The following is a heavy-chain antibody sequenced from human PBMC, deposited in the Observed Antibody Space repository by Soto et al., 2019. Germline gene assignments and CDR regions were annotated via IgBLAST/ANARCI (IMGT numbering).Heavy chain of an antibody. CDR2: ISGSGGST. J-gene: IGHJ6*02. Sequence: EVQLLESGGGLVQPGGSLRLSCAASGFTFSSYAMSWVRQAPGKGLEWVSAISGSGGSTYYADSVKGRFTISRDNSKNTLYLQMNSLRAEDTAVYYCAKDPGYCSSTSCRPRYGMDVWGQGTTVTVSS. CDR3: AKDPGYCSSTSCRPRYGMDV. D-gene: IGHD2-2*01. V-gene: IGHV3-23*01. CDR1: GFTFSSYA.